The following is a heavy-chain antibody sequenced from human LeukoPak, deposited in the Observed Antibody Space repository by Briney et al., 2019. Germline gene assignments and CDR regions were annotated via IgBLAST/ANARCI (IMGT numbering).Heavy chain of an antibody. CDR1: GFTFTNYS. V-gene: IGHV3-21*01. CDR2: ISSSSSYI. D-gene: IGHD6-13*01. J-gene: IGHJ4*02. CDR3: ARDGGSWYPALGY. Sequence: GGSLRLSCAASGFTFTNYSMNWVRQAPGKGLEWVSSISSSSSYIYYADSVKGRFTISRDNAKNSLYLQMNSLRAEDTAVYYCARDGGSWYPALGYWGQGTLVTVSS.